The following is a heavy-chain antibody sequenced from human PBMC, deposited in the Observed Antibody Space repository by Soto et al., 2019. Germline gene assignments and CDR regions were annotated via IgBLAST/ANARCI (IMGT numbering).Heavy chain of an antibody. V-gene: IGHV3-53*01. CDR3: ARGYRVGNYDYGMDV. CDR1: GFTVSSNC. D-gene: IGHD1-7*01. J-gene: IGHJ6*02. Sequence: GGSLRLSCAASGFTVSSNCMYWVRQAPGKGLEWVSDIYRGGTTYYADSVRGRFIISRDNSENTLYLQMNSLRAEDTAVYYCARGYRVGNYDYGMDVWGQGTTVTVSS. CDR2: IYRGGTT.